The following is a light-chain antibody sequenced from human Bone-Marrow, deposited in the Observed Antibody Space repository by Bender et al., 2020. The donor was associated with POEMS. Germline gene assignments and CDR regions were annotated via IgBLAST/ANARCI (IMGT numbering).Light chain of an antibody. CDR2: EDN. V-gene: IGLV3-1*01. CDR1: RLGSKY. CDR3: QTWANSVAV. J-gene: IGLJ2*01. Sequence: SSGLTQPPSVSVSPGQTASITCSRERLGSKYASWFQQKPSQSPVRIIYEDNKRPSGIPERFSGSNSGNTATLTISGTQGMDEADYYCQTWANSVAVFGGGTKLTVL.